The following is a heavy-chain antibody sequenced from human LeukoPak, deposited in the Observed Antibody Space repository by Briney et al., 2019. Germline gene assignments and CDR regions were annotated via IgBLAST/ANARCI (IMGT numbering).Heavy chain of an antibody. CDR3: AKSRPRDGYNRYYFNY. J-gene: IGHJ4*02. D-gene: IGHD5-24*01. CDR2: INSDGSST. V-gene: IGHV3-74*01. CDR1: GFTFSSYW. Sequence: GGSLRLSCAASGFTFSSYWMHWVRQAPGKGLVWVSRINSDGSSTSYADSVKGRFTISRDNAKNTLYLQMNSLRAEDTAVYYCAKSRPRDGYNRYYFNYWGQGTLVTVSS.